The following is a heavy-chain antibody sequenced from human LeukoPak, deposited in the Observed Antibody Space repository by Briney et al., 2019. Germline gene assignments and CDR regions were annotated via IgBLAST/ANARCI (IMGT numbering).Heavy chain of an antibody. CDR1: GFTFSSYS. D-gene: IGHD3-22*01. V-gene: IGHV3-21*01. CDR2: ISSSSYI. Sequence: GGSLRLSCAASGFTFSSYSMNWVRQAPGKGLEWVSSISSSSYIYYSDSVKGRFTISRDNAKNSLYLQMNSLRAEDTAVYYCARDNTYYYDSSGYYYVVHEYFQHWGQGTLVTVSS. J-gene: IGHJ1*01. CDR3: ARDNTYYYDSSGYYYVVHEYFQH.